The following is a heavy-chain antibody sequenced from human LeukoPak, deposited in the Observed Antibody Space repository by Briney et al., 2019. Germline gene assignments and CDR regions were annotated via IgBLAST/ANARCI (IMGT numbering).Heavy chain of an antibody. CDR3: AKSVQGSYAYLDY. Sequence: PGGSLRLSCAVSGFTFSTYGMIWVRQGPGKGREWVSGISASGGRTYYADSVKGRFTISRDNSKNTLYLQMNSLRAKDTAVYYCAKSVQGSYAYLDYWGQGSLVSVSS. D-gene: IGHD3-16*01. CDR1: GFTFSTYG. J-gene: IGHJ4*02. CDR2: ISASGGRT. V-gene: IGHV3-23*01.